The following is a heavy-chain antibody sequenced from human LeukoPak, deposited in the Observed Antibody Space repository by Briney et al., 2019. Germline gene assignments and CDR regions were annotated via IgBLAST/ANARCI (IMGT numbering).Heavy chain of an antibody. D-gene: IGHD5/OR15-5a*01. CDR3: AREDNRGVYDDGFDI. Sequence: GGSLRLSCAASGFTFSNNFMYWVRQAPGKGLEWVSVIHSDGNTLYADSVEGRFTISRDNFKNTVYLQMSSLRAEDTAVYYCAREDNRGVYDDGFDIWGQGTMVTVSS. V-gene: IGHV3-53*01. J-gene: IGHJ3*02. CDR2: IHSDGNT. CDR1: GFTFSNNF.